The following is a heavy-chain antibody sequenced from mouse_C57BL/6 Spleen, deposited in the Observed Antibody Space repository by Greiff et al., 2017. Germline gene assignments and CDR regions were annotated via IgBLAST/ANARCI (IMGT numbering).Heavy chain of an antibody. Sequence: QVQLQQSGAELVKPGASVKLSCKASGYTFTEYTIHWVKQRPGQGLEWIGWFYPGSGSIKYNEKFKDKATLTADKSSSTAYMELSRLPSEDSAVYFCARHEEGTGTFDYWGQGTTLTVSS. CDR3: ARHEEGTGTFDY. J-gene: IGHJ2*01. CDR2: FYPGSGSI. V-gene: IGHV1-62-2*01. CDR1: GYTFTEYT. D-gene: IGHD4-1*01.